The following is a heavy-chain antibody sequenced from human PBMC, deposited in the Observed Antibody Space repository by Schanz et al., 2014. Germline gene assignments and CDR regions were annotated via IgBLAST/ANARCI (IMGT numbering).Heavy chain of an antibody. CDR3: AREVGLYDRGWFAP. D-gene: IGHD3-22*01. CDR1: GYTFTSYG. J-gene: IGHJ5*02. CDR2: IIPIHGIV. Sequence: QVQLVQSGAEVKKPGASVKVSCKASGYTFTSYGISWVRQAPGQGLEWMGRIIPIHGIVNYAQRFQDRVRITADKSTSTAYMELSSLRSDDTAVYYCAREVGLYDRGWFAPWGQGTLXTVSS. V-gene: IGHV1-69*04.